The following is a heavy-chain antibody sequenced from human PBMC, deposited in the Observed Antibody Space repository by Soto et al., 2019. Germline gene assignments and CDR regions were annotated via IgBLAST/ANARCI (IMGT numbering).Heavy chain of an antibody. J-gene: IGHJ6*03. CDR3: AKYIVATKIYYYYMDV. Sequence: GGSLRLSCAASGFTFSSYGIHWVRQAPGKGLEWVALIAYDGSNKNYADSVKGRFTISRDNSKNTLYLQMNSLRAEDTAEYFCAKYIVATKIYYYYMDVWGKGTTVTVSS. CDR2: IAYDGSNK. CDR1: GFTFSSYG. V-gene: IGHV3-30*18. D-gene: IGHD5-12*01.